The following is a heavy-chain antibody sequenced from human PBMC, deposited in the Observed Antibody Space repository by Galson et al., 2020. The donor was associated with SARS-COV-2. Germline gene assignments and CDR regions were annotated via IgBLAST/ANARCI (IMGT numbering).Heavy chain of an antibody. CDR1: GFTVSSNY. D-gene: IGHD2-21*01. V-gene: IGHV3-53*01. CDR3: AKEHVVVIASGAFDI. Sequence: QLGESLKISCAASGFTVSSNYMSWVRQAPGKGLEWVSVIYSGGSTYYADSVKGRFTISRDNSKNTLYLQMNSLRAEDTAVYYCAKEHVVVIASGAFDIWGQGTMVTVSS. CDR2: IYSGGST. J-gene: IGHJ3*02.